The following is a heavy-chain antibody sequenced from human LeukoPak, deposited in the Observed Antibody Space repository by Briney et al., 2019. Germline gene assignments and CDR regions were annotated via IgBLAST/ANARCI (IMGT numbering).Heavy chain of an antibody. Sequence: GRSLRLSCAASGFTFSSYSMHWVRQAPGKGLEWVAVIWYDGSNKYYADSVKGRFTISRDNSKNTLYLQMNSLRAEDTAVYYCARGRRQSNDFWSGYGFDYWGQGTLVTVSS. CDR2: IWYDGSNK. D-gene: IGHD3-3*01. CDR1: GFTFSSYS. J-gene: IGHJ4*02. CDR3: ARGRRQSNDFWSGYGFDY. V-gene: IGHV3-33*01.